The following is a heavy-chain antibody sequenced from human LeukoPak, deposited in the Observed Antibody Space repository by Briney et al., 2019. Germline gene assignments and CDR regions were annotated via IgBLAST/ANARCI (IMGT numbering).Heavy chain of an antibody. CDR1: GSSISNYY. D-gene: IGHD4/OR15-4a*01. CDR2: IYYSGNT. Sequence: SETLSLTCTVSGSSISNYYWGWIRQAPGKGLEWIGSIYYSGNTYYNSSLKSRVTISVDASKNQFPLKLSSVTAADTALYYCARDLRLTTRPYYFDYWGQGTLVTVSS. J-gene: IGHJ4*02. CDR3: ARDLRLTTRPYYFDY. V-gene: IGHV4-39*06.